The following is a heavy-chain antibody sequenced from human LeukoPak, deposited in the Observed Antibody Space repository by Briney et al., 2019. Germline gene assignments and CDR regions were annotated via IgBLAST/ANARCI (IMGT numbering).Heavy chain of an antibody. CDR3: ARALAFHMDV. V-gene: IGHV4-34*01. Sequence: SETLSLTCAVYGGSFSGYYWSWIRQPPGKGLEWIGEINHSGSTNYNPSLKSRVTISVDTSKNQFSLKLSSVTAADTAVYYCARALAFHMDVWGKGTTVTVSS. D-gene: IGHD5-12*01. J-gene: IGHJ6*03. CDR1: GGSFSGYY. CDR2: INHSGST.